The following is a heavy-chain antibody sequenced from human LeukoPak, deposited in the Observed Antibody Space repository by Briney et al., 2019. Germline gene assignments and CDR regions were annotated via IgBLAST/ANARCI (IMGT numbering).Heavy chain of an antibody. V-gene: IGHV1-69*05. CDR2: IIPIFGTA. D-gene: IGHD5-18*01. J-gene: IGHJ4*02. Sequence: SVKVSCKSSGYTFTSYGISWVRQAPGQGLEWMGRIIPIFGTANYAQKFQGRVTITTDESTSTAYMELSSLRSEDTAVYYCARDGRYSYGTFDYWGQGTLVTVSS. CDR3: ARDGRYSYGTFDY. CDR1: GYTFTSYG.